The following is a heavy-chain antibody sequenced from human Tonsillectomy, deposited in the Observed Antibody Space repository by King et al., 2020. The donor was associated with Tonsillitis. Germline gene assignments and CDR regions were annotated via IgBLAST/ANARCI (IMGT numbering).Heavy chain of an antibody. CDR3: ARAIAVAGTREYFDY. Sequence: VQLVQSGAEVKKPGESLKISCKGSGYSFTSYWIGWVRQMPGKGLEWMGIIYTGDSDTRYSRSFQGQVTISADKSIRTAYLQWSSLKDSDTAMYYCARAIAVAGTREYFDYWGQGTLVTVSS. CDR2: IYTGDSDT. D-gene: IGHD6-19*01. CDR1: GYSFTSYW. J-gene: IGHJ4*02. V-gene: IGHV5-51*01.